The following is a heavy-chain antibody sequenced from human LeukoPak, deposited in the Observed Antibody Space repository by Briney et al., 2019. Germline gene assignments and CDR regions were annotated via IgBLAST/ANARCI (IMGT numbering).Heavy chain of an antibody. J-gene: IGHJ6*03. V-gene: IGHV5-51*01. Sequence: GESLKISCKGSGYSFPSYWIGWVRQMPGKGLEWMGIIYPGDSDTRYSPSFQGQVTISADKSISTAYLQWSSLKASDTAMYYCARTSLSSSPGGYYYYYYMDVWGKGTTVTVSS. CDR1: GYSFPSYW. D-gene: IGHD6-6*01. CDR2: IYPGDSDT. CDR3: ARTSLSSSPGGYYYYYYMDV.